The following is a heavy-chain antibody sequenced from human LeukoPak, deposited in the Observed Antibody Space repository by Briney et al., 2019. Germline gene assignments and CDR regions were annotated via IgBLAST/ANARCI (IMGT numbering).Heavy chain of an antibody. CDR3: ARDWGGSSYFDY. J-gene: IGHJ4*02. CDR1: GGTFRNYA. V-gene: IGHV1-69*06. D-gene: IGHD3-16*01. CDR2: IIPIFGTT. Sequence: ASVKVSCKASGGTFRNYAFSWVRQAPGQGLEWMGRIIPIFGTTNYAQKFQGRVTITADKSTSTAFMELSSLRSEDTAVYYCARDWGGSSYFDYWGQGTLVTVSS.